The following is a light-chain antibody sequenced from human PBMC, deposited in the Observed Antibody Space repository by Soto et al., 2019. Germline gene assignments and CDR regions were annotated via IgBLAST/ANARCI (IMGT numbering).Light chain of an antibody. J-gene: IGKJ1*01. Sequence: EIVLTQSPGTLSLSPGERATLSCRASQSVSSSYLAWYQQKPGQAPRPLIYGASSRATGIPDRFSGSGSGTDFTLTISRLEPEDFAVYYCQQYGSSPGTFGQGTKVDI. CDR2: GAS. V-gene: IGKV3-20*01. CDR3: QQYGSSPGT. CDR1: QSVSSSY.